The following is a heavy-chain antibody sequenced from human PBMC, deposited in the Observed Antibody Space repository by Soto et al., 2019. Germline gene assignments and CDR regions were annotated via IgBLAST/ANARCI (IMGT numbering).Heavy chain of an antibody. CDR3: ARVSDSPYYDFWSGYGENYYYGMDV. J-gene: IGHJ6*02. V-gene: IGHV4-59*01. Sequence: SETLSLTCTVSGGSISSYYWSWIRQPPGKGLEWIGYIYYSGSTNYNPSLKSRVTISVDTSKNQFSLKLSSVTAADTAVYYCARVSDSPYYDFWSGYGENYYYGMDVWGQGTTVTVSS. CDR2: IYYSGST. D-gene: IGHD3-3*01. CDR1: GGSISSYY.